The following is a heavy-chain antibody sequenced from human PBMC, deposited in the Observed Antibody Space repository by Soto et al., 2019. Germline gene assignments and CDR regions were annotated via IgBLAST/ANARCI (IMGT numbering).Heavy chain of an antibody. CDR1: GYSFTSYW. CDR3: ARRGYSYGTRTYYYSYYGMDV. V-gene: IGHV5-51*01. Sequence: GESLKISCKGSGYSFTSYWIGWVRQMPGKGLEWMGIIYPGDSDTRYSPSFQGQVTISADKSISTAYLQWSSLKASDTAMYYCARRGYSYGTRTYYYSYYGMDVWGQGTTVTVSS. CDR2: IYPGDSDT. J-gene: IGHJ6*02. D-gene: IGHD5-18*01.